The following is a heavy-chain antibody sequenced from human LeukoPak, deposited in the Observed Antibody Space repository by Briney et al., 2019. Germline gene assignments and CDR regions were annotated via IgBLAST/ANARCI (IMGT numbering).Heavy chain of an antibody. CDR2: INSDGSST. D-gene: IGHD2-15*01. CDR1: GFTFSSYW. V-gene: IGHV3-74*01. J-gene: IGHJ5*02. Sequence: PRGSLRLSCAASGFTFSSYWMHWVRQAPGKGLVWVSRINSDGSSTSYADSVKGRFTISRDNAKNTLYLQMNSLRAEDTAVYYCARDRGAYCSGGSCYSRNWFDPWGQGTLVTVSS. CDR3: ARDRGAYCSGGSCYSRNWFDP.